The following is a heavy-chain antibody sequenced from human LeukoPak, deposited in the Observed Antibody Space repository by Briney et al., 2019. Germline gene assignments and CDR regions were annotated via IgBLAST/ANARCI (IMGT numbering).Heavy chain of an antibody. Sequence: ASVKVFCKASGYTFTSYDINWVRQATGQGLEWMGWMNPNSGNTGYAQKFQGRVTMTRNTSISTAYMELSSLRSEDTAVYYCARDMTATYYYYMDVWGKGTTVTVSS. V-gene: IGHV1-8*01. CDR3: ARDMTATYYYYMDV. J-gene: IGHJ6*03. D-gene: IGHD3-16*01. CDR2: MNPNSGNT. CDR1: GYTFTSYD.